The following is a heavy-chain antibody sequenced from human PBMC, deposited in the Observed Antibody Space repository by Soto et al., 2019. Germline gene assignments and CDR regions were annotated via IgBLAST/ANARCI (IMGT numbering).Heavy chain of an antibody. CDR2: TYYRSKWYN. J-gene: IGHJ4*02. Sequence: SQTLSLTCAISGDSVSSNSAAWNWIRQSPSRGLEWLGRTYYRSKWYNDYAVSVKSRITINPDTSKNQFSLQLNSVTPEDTAVYYCARVPYSYGYVPSVTYYYFDYWGQGTLVTVSS. CDR3: ARVPYSYGYVPSVTYYYFDY. V-gene: IGHV6-1*01. D-gene: IGHD5-18*01. CDR1: GDSVSSNSAA.